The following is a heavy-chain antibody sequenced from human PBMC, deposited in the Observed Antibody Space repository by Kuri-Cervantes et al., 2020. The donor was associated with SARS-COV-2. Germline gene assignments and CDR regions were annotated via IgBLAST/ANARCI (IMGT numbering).Heavy chain of an antibody. CDR1: GFTFSSYA. CDR2: ISYDGSNK. CDR3: ATDHIAAAGLFDY. Sequence: GGSLRLSCAASGFTFSSYAMHWVRQAPGKGLEWVAVISYDGSNKYYADSVKGRFTISRDNSKNTLYLQMNSLRAEDTAVYYCATDHIAAAGLFDYWGQGTLVTVSS. D-gene: IGHD6-13*01. V-gene: IGHV3-30-3*01. J-gene: IGHJ4*02.